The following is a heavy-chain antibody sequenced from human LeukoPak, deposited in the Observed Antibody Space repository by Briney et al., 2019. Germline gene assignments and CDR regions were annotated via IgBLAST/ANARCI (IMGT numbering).Heavy chain of an antibody. CDR1: GYTFTGYY. D-gene: IGHD3-22*01. J-gene: IGHJ4*02. V-gene: IGHV1-2*06. CDR2: INPNSGGT. Sequence: ASVKVSCKASGYTFTGYYMHWVRQAPGQGLEWMGRINPNSGGTNYAQKFQGRVTMTRDTSISTAYMELSRLRSDDTAVYYCVRDGSYYDSSGYYYLYWGQGTLVTVSS. CDR3: VRDGSYYDSSGYYYLY.